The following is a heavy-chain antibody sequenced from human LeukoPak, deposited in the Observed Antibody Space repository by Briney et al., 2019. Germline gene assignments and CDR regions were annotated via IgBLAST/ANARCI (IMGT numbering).Heavy chain of an antibody. J-gene: IGHJ3*02. Sequence: SVKVSCKASGGTFSSYTISWVRQAPGQGLEWMGRIIPILGIANYAQMFQGRVTITADKSTSTAYMELSSLRSEDTAVYYCASPRALYCSSTSCQTANGAFDIWGQGTMVTVSS. CDR3: ASPRALYCSSTSCQTANGAFDI. CDR2: IIPILGIA. V-gene: IGHV1-69*02. D-gene: IGHD2-2*01. CDR1: GGTFSSYT.